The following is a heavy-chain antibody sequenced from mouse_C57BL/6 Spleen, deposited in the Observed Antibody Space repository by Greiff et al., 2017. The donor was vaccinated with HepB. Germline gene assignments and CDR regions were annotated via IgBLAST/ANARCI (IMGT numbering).Heavy chain of an antibody. Sequence: SGAELVRPGTSVKVSCKASGYAFTNYLIEWVKQRPGQGLEWIGVINPGSGGTNYNEKFKGKATLTADKSSSTAYMQLSSLTSEDSAVYFCARGYYDGYHDYWGQGTTLTVSS. CDR1: GYAFTNYL. V-gene: IGHV1-54*01. D-gene: IGHD2-3*01. CDR3: ARGYYDGYHDY. J-gene: IGHJ2*01. CDR2: INPGSGGT.